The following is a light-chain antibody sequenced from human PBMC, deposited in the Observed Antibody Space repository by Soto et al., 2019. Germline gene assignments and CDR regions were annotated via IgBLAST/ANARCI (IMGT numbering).Light chain of an antibody. CDR1: QRISSF. CDR2: AAF. CDR3: QQNYSNPFT. V-gene: IGKV1-39*01. J-gene: IGKJ5*01. Sequence: DIQMSQSPSSLSASVGDRVSITCRASQRISSFLTWYQQKPGKAPKLLIFAAFNLQSGVPSRFSGSGSGTEFTLTISSLQPDDFATYYCQQNYSNPFTFGQGTRLEIK.